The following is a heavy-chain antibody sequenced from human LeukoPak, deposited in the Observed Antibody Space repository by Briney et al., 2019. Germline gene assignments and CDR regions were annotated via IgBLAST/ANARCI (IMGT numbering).Heavy chain of an antibody. J-gene: IGHJ4*02. Sequence: ASVKVSCKASGYTFRYYYMHWVRQAPGQGLEWMGRINPNSGGTNYAQKFQGRVTMTRDTSISTAYMEVSRLRSDDTAVYYCTRDLSGYYDSGGYYQSTDYWGQGTLVTVSS. CDR2: INPNSGGT. V-gene: IGHV1-2*06. CDR3: TRDLSGYYDSGGYYQSTDY. CDR1: GYTFRYYY. D-gene: IGHD3-22*01.